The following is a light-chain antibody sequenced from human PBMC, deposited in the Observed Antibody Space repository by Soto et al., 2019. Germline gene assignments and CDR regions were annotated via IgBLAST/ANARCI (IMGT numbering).Light chain of an antibody. J-gene: IGLJ2*01. Sequence: QLVLTQPPSVSGAPGQRVTISCTGSSSNIGAGYDVHWYQQVPGTATKLLIYGNINRPSGVPDRFSGSKSGTSASLAITGLQADDEADYYCQSYDSSLTVVFGGGTQLTVL. V-gene: IGLV1-40*01. CDR3: QSYDSSLTVV. CDR1: SSNIGAGYD. CDR2: GNI.